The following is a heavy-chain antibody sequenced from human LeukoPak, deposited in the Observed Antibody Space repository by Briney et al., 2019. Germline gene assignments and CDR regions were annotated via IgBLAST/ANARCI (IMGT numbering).Heavy chain of an antibody. D-gene: IGHD3-3*01. CDR1: GGSISSGSYY. J-gene: IGHJ4*02. CDR3: ASRFLEWWGGFDY. CDR2: IYTSGST. Sequence: PSETLSLTCTVSGGSISSGSYYWSWIRQPAGKGLEWIGRIYTSGSTNYNPSLKSRVTISVDTSKNQFSLKLSSVTAADTAVYYCASRFLEWWGGFDYWGQGTLVTVSS. V-gene: IGHV4-61*02.